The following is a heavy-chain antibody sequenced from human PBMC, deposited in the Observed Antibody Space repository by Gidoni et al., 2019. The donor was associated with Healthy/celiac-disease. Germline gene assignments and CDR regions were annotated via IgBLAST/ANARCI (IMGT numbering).Heavy chain of an antibody. CDR1: GFTFSSYW. V-gene: IGHV3-7*03. J-gene: IGHJ3*02. CDR3: ARDDGATMVRGEGGAFDI. CDR2: IKQDGSEK. Sequence: EVQLVETGGGLVQPGGYLRLSCAASGFTFSSYWMSWVRQAPGKGLEWVANIKQDGSEKYYVDSVKGRFTISRDNAKNSLYLQMNSLRAEDTAVYYCARDDGATMVRGEGGAFDIWGQGTMVTVSS. D-gene: IGHD3-10*01.